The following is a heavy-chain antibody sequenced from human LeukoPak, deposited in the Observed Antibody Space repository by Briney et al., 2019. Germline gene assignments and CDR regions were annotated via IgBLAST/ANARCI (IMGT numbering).Heavy chain of an antibody. CDR3: AHSSLVAGGPDLGY. J-gene: IGHJ4*02. D-gene: IGHD6-13*01. V-gene: IGHV2-5*01. CDR1: GFSLSTFGVG. CDR2: IYWNDEK. Sequence: SGPTLVNPTQTLTRTCNFSGFSLSTFGVGVGWIRQPPGKALEWLALIYWNDEKRYSTSLKSRLTTTKDTSKNQVVLTMTNMDPADTATYYCAHSSLVAGGPDLGYWGQGILVTVSS.